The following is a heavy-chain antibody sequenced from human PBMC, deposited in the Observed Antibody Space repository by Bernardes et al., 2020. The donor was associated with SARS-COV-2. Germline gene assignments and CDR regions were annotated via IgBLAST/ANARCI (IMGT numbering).Heavy chain of an antibody. CDR3: ARATQYYDFWSGYYVRGLTVDPEPLRYGMDV. D-gene: IGHD3-3*01. J-gene: IGHJ6*02. V-gene: IGHV1-2*02. CDR1: GYTFTGYY. Sequence: ASVKVSCKASGYTFTGYYMHWVRQAPGQGLEWMGWINPNSGGTNYAQKFQGRVTMTREKSISTAYRELSRLRSDDTAVYYCARATQYYDFWSGYYVRGLTVDPEPLRYGMDVWGQGTTVTVSS. CDR2: INPNSGGT.